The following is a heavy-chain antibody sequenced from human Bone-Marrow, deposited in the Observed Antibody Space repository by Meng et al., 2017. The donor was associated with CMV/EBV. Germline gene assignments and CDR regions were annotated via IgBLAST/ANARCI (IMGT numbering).Heavy chain of an antibody. Sequence: GESLKISCAASGFTFSSYAMSWVRRAPGKGLEWVSAISGSGGSTYYADSVKGRFTISRDNSKNTLYLQMNSLRAEDTAVYYCAKVPTHCSSTSCYMSYYGMYVWGQGTTVTVSS. CDR3: AKVPTHCSSTSCYMSYYGMYV. CDR1: GFTFSSYA. V-gene: IGHV3-23*01. D-gene: IGHD2-2*02. J-gene: IGHJ6*02. CDR2: ISGSGGST.